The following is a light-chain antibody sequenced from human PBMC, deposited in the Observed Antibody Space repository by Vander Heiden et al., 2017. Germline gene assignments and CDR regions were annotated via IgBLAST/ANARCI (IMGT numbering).Light chain of an antibody. V-gene: IGKV3D-15*01. CDR1: QSVSSN. CDR2: GAS. Sequence: EIVMTQSPATLSAPPGESATLSCRASQSVSSNLAWYQQKPGQAPRLLIYGASTRATGIPARFSGSGSGTEFTLTISSLQSEDFAVYYCQQYNNWPLWTFGQGTKVEIK. CDR3: QQYNNWPLWT. J-gene: IGKJ1*01.